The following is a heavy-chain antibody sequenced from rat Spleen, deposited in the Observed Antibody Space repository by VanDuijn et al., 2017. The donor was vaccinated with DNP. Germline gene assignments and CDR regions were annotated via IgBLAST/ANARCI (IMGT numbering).Heavy chain of an antibody. V-gene: IGHV5-7*01. CDR1: GFTFSDYA. CDR3: ARALPGYDYFDY. Sequence: EVQLVESGGGLVQPGRSLKLSCAASGFTFSDYAMAWVRQAPKKGLEWVATISYDDYRTYYRDSVKGRFTISRDDAKSTLYLQMDSLRSEETATYYCARALPGYDYFDYWGQGVLVTVSS. J-gene: IGHJ2*01. D-gene: IGHD1-4*01. CDR2: ISYDDYRT.